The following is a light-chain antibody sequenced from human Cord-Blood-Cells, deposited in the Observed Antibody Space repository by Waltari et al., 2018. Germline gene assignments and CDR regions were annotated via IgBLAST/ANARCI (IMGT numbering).Light chain of an antibody. CDR2: EGS. CDR1: SSDVGSYNL. Sequence: QSALTQPASVSGSPGQSNTISCTGTSSDVGSYNLVSWYQQPPGKAPKLMIYEGSKRPSGVSNRFSGSKSGNTASLTISGLQAEDEADYYCCSYAGSSTYVFGTGTKVTVL. V-gene: IGLV2-23*01. CDR3: CSYAGSSTYV. J-gene: IGLJ1*01.